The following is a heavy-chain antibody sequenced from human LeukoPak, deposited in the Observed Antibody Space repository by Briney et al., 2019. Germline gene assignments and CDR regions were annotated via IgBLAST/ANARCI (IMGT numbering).Heavy chain of an antibody. D-gene: IGHD6-19*01. CDR1: GYTFTNYG. CDR3: VSGFTTGWSTYFGY. J-gene: IGHJ4*02. CDR2: TSGSNADT. V-gene: IGHV1-18*01. Sequence: SGKPSCKVSGYTFTNYGFNWVRQAPEHGLEWVGRTSGSNADTSYAQNLQVRITMTTDTSTTTTYMELSSLTSDDTAVYYCVSGFTTGWSTYFGYWGQGTLVTVSS.